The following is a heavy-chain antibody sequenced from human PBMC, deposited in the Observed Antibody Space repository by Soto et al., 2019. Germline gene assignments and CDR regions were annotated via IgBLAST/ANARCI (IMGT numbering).Heavy chain of an antibody. Sequence: PGGSLRLSCAASGFTFSSYAMSWVRQAPGKGLEWVSAISGSGGSTYYADSVKGRFTISRDNSKNTLYLQMNSLRAEDTAVYYCAKDLVPAAISGVRLDPWGQGTLVTVSS. D-gene: IGHD2-2*01. V-gene: IGHV3-23*01. CDR1: GFTFSSYA. CDR2: ISGSGGST. J-gene: IGHJ5*02. CDR3: AKDLVPAAISGVRLDP.